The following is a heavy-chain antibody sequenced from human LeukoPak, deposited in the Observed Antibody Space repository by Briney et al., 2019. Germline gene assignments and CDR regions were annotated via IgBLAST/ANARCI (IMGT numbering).Heavy chain of an antibody. J-gene: IGHJ3*02. Sequence: PSETLSLTCTVSGGSISSYYWSWIRQPAGKGLEWIGRIYTSGSTNYNPSLKSRVTMSVDTSKNQFSLKLTSVTAADTAVYHCARTLQSFYGLGSWGAFDIWGQGTMVSVSS. CDR3: ARTLQSFYGLGSWGAFDI. V-gene: IGHV4-4*07. D-gene: IGHD3-10*01. CDR1: GGSISSYY. CDR2: IYTSGST.